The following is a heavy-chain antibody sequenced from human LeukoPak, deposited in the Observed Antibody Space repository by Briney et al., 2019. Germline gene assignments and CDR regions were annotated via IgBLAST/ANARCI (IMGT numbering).Heavy chain of an antibody. V-gene: IGHV3-7*01. CDR2: IKQDGSEK. CDR1: GFTFSSYW. J-gene: IGHJ4*02. Sequence: GGPLRLSCAASGFTFSSYWMSWVRQAPGKGVEWVANIKQDGSEKYYVDSVKGRFTISRDNAKNSLYLQMNSLRAEDTAVYYCANSLWFGELLGWGQGTLVTVSS. CDR3: ANSLWFGELLG. D-gene: IGHD3-10*01.